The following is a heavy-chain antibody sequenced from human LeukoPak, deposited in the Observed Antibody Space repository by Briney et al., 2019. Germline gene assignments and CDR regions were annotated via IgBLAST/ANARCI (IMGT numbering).Heavy chain of an antibody. Sequence: SETLSLTCAVYGGSFNNYYWSWIRQPPGKGLEWIGEINHSGSSNYNPSLKGRVTISVDTSKNQFSLKLSSVTAADTAVYYCARNYYDSSGYLDSDPWGQGTLVTVSS. J-gene: IGHJ5*02. CDR3: ARNYYDSSGYLDSDP. CDR2: INHSGSS. CDR1: GGSFNNYY. D-gene: IGHD3-22*01. V-gene: IGHV4-34*01.